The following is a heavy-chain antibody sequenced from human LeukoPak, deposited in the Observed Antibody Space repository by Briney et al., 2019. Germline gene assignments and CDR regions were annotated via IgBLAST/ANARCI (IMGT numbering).Heavy chain of an antibody. V-gene: IGHV4-34*01. D-gene: IGHD3-10*01. CDR3: ARRRGSGSYWYYYMDV. CDR1: GGSFSGYY. J-gene: IGHJ6*03. Sequence: SETLSLTCAVYGGSFSGYYWSWIRQPPGKGLEWIGEINHSGSTNYNPSLKSRVTISVDTSKNQFSLKLSSVTAADTAVYYCARRRGSGSYWYYYMDVWGKGTTVTISS. CDR2: INHSGST.